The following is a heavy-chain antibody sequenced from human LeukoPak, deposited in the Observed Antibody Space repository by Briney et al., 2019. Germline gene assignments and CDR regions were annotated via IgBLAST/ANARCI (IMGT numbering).Heavy chain of an antibody. Sequence: ETLSLTCSVSGITPFHWSWIRQTPGKGLEWIGHITFTGNTNYNPSLKSRVTISLGTSNNQFSLELKAVTAADTPVYYCAREGGAPGHTNEFDYWGQGILVTVYS. V-gene: IGHV4-59*01. CDR2: ITFTGNT. D-gene: IGHD1-1*01. CDR3: AREGGAPGHTNEFDY. CDR1: GITPFH. J-gene: IGHJ4*02.